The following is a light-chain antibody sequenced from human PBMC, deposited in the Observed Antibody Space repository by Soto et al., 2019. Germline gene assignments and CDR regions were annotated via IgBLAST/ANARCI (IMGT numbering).Light chain of an antibody. CDR1: SSDVGGYNY. CDR2: DVS. Sequence: ALTQPASVSGSPGQSITLSCTGTSSDVGGYNYVSWYQQHPGKAPKLMIYDVSNRPSGVSNRFSGTKSGNTASLTISGLQAEDEADYYCSSYTSSSTLLYVFGTGTKLTVL. CDR3: SSYTSSSTLLYV. J-gene: IGLJ1*01. V-gene: IGLV2-14*01.